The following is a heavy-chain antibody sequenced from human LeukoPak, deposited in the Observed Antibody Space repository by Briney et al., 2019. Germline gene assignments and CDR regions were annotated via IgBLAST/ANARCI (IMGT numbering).Heavy chain of an antibody. J-gene: IGHJ4*02. D-gene: IGHD3-22*01. CDR2: ISHSGST. V-gene: IGHV4-34*01. Sequence: SETLSLTCAVYGGPFSGYYWSWIRQPPGKGLEWIGEISHSGSTNYNPSLKSRVTISIDTSKNQFSLKLSSVTAADTAVYYCARGDYYDSSGYYYRHFDYWGQGTLVTVSS. CDR3: ARGDYYDSSGYYYRHFDY. CDR1: GGPFSGYY.